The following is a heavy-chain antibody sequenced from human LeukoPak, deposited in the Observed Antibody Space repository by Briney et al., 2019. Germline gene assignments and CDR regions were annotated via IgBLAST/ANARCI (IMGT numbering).Heavy chain of an antibody. CDR1: GGSISSSSYY. Sequence: SETLSLTCTVSGGSISSSSYYWGWIRQPPGKGLEWIGSIYYSGSTYYNPSLKSRVTISVDTSKNQFSLKLSSVTAADTAVYYCARVNRSSSGRGAFDIWGQGTMVTVSS. CDR2: IYYSGST. D-gene: IGHD6-13*01. CDR3: ARVNRSSSGRGAFDI. V-gene: IGHV4-39*07. J-gene: IGHJ3*02.